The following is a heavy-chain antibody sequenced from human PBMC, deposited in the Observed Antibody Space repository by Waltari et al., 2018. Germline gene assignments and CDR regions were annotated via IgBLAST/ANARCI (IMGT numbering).Heavy chain of an antibody. CDR3: ARGRDNSGWHELTDFDY. CDR2: IKSRSTTL. CDR1: GFIFRDYN. V-gene: IGHV3-48*01. J-gene: IGHJ4*02. Sequence: EVQLVESGGGVVQPGGSLRLSCTVSGFIFRDYNMHWVRQAPGKGLEWVANIKSRSTTLYYVDSVKGRFTSSRDNARNSLFLQMNSLRVDDTAVYYCARGRDNSGWHELTDFDYWGQGALVIVSS. D-gene: IGHD6-19*01.